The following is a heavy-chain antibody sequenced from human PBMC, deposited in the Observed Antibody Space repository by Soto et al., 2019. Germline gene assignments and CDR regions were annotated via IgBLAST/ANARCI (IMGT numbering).Heavy chain of an antibody. CDR1: GFTFSLYG. CDR3: AKDFPSGSSRYDRFDP. CDR2: ISHDGSTK. V-gene: IGHV3-30*18. J-gene: IGHJ5*02. D-gene: IGHD6-19*01. Sequence: QVQLVESGGGVVQPGRSLRLSCAASGFTFSLYGIHWVRQAPGKGLEWLAVISHDGSTKYYADSVKGRFTVSRDNSKNSVYLQMNSLRLEDTAIYYCAKDFPSGSSRYDRFDPWGLGTSVIVS.